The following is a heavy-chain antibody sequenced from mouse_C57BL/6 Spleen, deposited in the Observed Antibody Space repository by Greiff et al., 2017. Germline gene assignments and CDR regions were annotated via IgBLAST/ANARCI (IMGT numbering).Heavy chain of an antibody. CDR3: ARANWDLAY. J-gene: IGHJ3*01. Sequence: QVQLKESGPELVKPGASVKISCKASGYAFSSSWMNWVKQRPGKGLEWIGRIYPGDGDNNYNGKFKGKATLTADKSSSAAYMQLSSLTSEDSAVYFCARANWDLAYWGQGTLVTVSA. CDR2: IYPGDGDN. V-gene: IGHV1-82*01. D-gene: IGHD4-1*01. CDR1: GYAFSSSW.